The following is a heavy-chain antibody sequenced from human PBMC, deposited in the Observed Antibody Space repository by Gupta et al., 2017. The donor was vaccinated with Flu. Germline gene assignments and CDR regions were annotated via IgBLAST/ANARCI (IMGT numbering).Heavy chain of an antibody. J-gene: IGHJ4*02. V-gene: IGHV1-69*06. CDR2: IIPVFGPT. D-gene: IGHD2-15*01. Sequence: VRQAPGQGLEGMGGIIPVFGPTNYAQKFQGRVTITADKSTSTAYMEISSLRSEDTAVYYCARKGGGHCSGGSCYSFDFWGQGTLVTVSS. CDR3: ARKGGGHCSGGSCYSFDF.